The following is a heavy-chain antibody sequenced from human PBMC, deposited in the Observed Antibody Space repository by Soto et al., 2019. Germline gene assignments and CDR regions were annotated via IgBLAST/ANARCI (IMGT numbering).Heavy chain of an antibody. D-gene: IGHD3-10*01. V-gene: IGHV1-8*01. CDR2: MNPNSGNT. J-gene: IGHJ6*02. CDR3: ARFAVRGVIITNYGMDV. Sequence: ASVKVSCKASGDTFTNYDIKWVRQATGQGLEWMGWMNPNSGNTGYAQKFQGRVTMTRNTSISTAYMELSSLRSEDTAVYYCARFAVRGVIITNYGMDVWGQGTTVTVSS. CDR1: GDTFTNYD.